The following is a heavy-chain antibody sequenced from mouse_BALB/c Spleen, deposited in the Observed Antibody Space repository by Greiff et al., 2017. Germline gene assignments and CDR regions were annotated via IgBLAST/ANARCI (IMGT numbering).Heavy chain of an antibody. CDR2: IYPGNSDT. D-gene: IGHD2-14*01. Sequence: VQLQQSGTVLARPGASVKMSCKASGYSFTSYWMHWVKQRPGQGLEWIGAIYPGNSDTSYNQKFKGKAKLTAVTSASTAYMELSSLTNEDSAVYYCTRERYDLYAMDYWGQGTSVTVSS. CDR1: GYSFTSYW. CDR3: TRERYDLYAMDY. V-gene: IGHV1-5*01. J-gene: IGHJ4*01.